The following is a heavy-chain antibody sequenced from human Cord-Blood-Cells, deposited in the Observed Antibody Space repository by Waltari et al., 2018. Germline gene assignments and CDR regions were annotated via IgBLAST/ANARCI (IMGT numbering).Heavy chain of an antibody. CDR3: VSWNDGGGY. CDR2: IYHSGIT. V-gene: IGHV4-38-2*02. J-gene: IGHJ4*02. CDR1: GYSISSGYY. Sequence: QVQLQEAGPGLVKASETLTLTCTVSGYSISSGYYWGWLRQPPGEGLEWLRSIYHSGITYYTPTLKSRVTIAVQTAKKQVSLRLSSVTAAAAAGYYCVSWNDGGGYWGQGTLVTVSS. D-gene: IGHD1-1*01.